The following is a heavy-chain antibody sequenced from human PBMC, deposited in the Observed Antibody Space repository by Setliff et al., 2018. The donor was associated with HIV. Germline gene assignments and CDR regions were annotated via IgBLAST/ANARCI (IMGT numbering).Heavy chain of an antibody. Sequence: PSETLSLTCAVSGYSISSGYYWGWIRQPPGKGLEWIGSIYHSGSTYYNPSLKSRVTISVDTSKNQFSLKLSSVTAADTAVYYCARVNFFYASGSHTRDLDYWGQGTLVTVSS. CDR2: IYHSGST. CDR3: ARVNFFYASGSHTRDLDY. CDR1: GYSISSGYY. V-gene: IGHV4-38-2*01. J-gene: IGHJ4*02. D-gene: IGHD3-10*01.